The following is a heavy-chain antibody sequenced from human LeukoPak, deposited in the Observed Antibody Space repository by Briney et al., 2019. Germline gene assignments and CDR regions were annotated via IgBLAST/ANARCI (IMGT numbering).Heavy chain of an antibody. CDR1: CRSFSGYY. Sequence: PSETLSLTCAVYCRSFSGYYWSWIRQPPGKGLEWIGEINHSGSTNYNPSLKRRVTISVDPSKNHFPLKLSADTAADTAVYSCARKFPARPPGSHGSGWGSRTPANPSYFDYWGQGTLVTVSS. CDR2: INHSGST. V-gene: IGHV4-34*01. J-gene: IGHJ4*02. CDR3: ARKFPARPPGSHGSGWGSRTPANPSYFDY. D-gene: IGHD3-10*01.